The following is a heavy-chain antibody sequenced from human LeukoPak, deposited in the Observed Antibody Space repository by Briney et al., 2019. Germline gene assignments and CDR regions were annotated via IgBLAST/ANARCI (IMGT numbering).Heavy chain of an antibody. CDR3: ARGPAAAGTSGHVDY. CDR1: GYTFTSYG. V-gene: IGHV1-18*04. CDR2: ISAYNGNT. J-gene: IGHJ4*02. D-gene: IGHD6-13*01. Sequence: ASVKVSCKASGYTFTSYGISWVRQAPGQGLEWMGWISAYNGNTNYAQKLQGRVTMTTDTSTSTAYMELRSLRFDDTAVYYCARGPAAAGTSGHVDYWGQGTLVTVSS.